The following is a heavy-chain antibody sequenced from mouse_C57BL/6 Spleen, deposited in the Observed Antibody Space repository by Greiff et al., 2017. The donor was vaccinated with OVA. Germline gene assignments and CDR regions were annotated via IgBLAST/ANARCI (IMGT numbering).Heavy chain of an antibody. CDR2: INPNNGGT. CDR3: ARVDTTVVGGYYFDY. J-gene: IGHJ2*01. V-gene: IGHV1-26*01. Sequence: EVQLQQSGPELVKPGASVKISCKASGYTFTDYYMNWVKQSHGKSLEWIGDINPNNGGTSYNQKFKGKATLTVDKSSSTAYMELRRLTSEDSAVYYCARVDTTVVGGYYFDYWGQGTTLTVSS. D-gene: IGHD1-1*01. CDR1: GYTFTDYY.